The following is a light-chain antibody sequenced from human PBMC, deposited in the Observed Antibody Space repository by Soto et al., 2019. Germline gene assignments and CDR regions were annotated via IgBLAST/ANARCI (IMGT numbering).Light chain of an antibody. Sequence: QAVVTQPPSASGSPGQSVTISCTGTSSDVGGYNYVSWYQQHPGKAPKLMIYDVSKRPSGVPDRFSGSKSGNTASLTISGLQAEDEADYYCCSYAGSYTLVFGGGTKLTVL. J-gene: IGLJ2*01. CDR1: SSDVGGYNY. CDR3: CSYAGSYTLV. V-gene: IGLV2-11*01. CDR2: DVS.